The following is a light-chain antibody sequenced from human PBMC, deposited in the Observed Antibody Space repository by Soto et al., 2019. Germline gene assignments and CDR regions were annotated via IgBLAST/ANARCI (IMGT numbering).Light chain of an antibody. V-gene: IGLV2-8*01. CDR2: EVS. CDR1: SSDVGGYNY. CDR3: SSYAGSNKVV. J-gene: IGLJ2*01. Sequence: QSALTQPPSASGSPGQSVTISCTGTSSDVGGYNYVSWYQQHPGKAPKLMIYEVSKRPSGVPDRFSGSKSGNTASLTVSGLQAEDEADYYCSSYAGSNKVVFVVGTKVTVL.